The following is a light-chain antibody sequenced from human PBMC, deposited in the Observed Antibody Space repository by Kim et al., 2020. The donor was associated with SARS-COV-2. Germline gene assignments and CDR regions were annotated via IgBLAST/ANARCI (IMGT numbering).Light chain of an antibody. CDR3: QHRYNWPLT. J-gene: IGKJ4*01. V-gene: IGKV3-11*01. Sequence: EIVLTQSPATLSLSPGERATLSCRASQSVNSYLAWYQQKPGQAPRLLIYDASNRATGIPARFSGSGSGTDFTLTISSLEPEDFAVYYCQHRYNWPLTFGGGTKVDIK. CDR1: QSVNSY. CDR2: DAS.